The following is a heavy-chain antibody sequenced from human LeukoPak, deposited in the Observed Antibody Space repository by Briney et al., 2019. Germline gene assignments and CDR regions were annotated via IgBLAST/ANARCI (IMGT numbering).Heavy chain of an antibody. CDR3: VRDDDRPDNGLDY. Sequence: GGSLRLSCAASGFTFDDYAMHWVRQAPGKGLEWVSGISWNSGSIGYADSVKGRFTISRDNAKNSLYLQMNSLRAEDTAVYYCVRDDDRPDNGLDYWGQGTLVTVSS. D-gene: IGHD3-22*01. CDR1: GFTFDDYA. J-gene: IGHJ4*02. V-gene: IGHV3-9*01. CDR2: ISWNSGSI.